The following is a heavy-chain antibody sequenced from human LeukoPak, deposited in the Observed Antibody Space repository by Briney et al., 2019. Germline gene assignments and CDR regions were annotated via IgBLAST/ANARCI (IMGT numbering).Heavy chain of an antibody. V-gene: IGHV3-23*01. CDR1: GFTFSSYA. D-gene: IGHD5-12*01. CDR3: AKSGYVYY. J-gene: IGHJ4*02. Sequence: GGSLRVSCVVSGFTFSSYAMSWVRQAPGKGLEWVSTISGSGGSTFYADSVKGRFTISRDNSKNTLYLQMNSLRAEDTAVYYYAKSGYVYYWGQGTLVTVSS. CDR2: ISGSGGST.